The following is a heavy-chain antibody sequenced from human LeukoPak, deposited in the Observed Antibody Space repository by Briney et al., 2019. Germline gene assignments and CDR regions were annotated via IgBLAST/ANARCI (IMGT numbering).Heavy chain of an antibody. CDR3: AHRRPYCSSTSCYIQYNWFDP. D-gene: IGHD2-2*02. J-gene: IGHJ5*02. V-gene: IGHV2-5*01. CDR1: GFALSTRGLG. CDR2: HYWHENM. Sequence: RVSGPTLSNPTQTVTLTCTFLGFALSTRGLGVGWMRQLPGKALAGLSLHYWHENMRYSPSLKSRLTITKHTSKNQGVLTMTNMDPVDTATYYCAHRRPYCSSTSCYIQYNWFDPWGQGTLVTVSS.